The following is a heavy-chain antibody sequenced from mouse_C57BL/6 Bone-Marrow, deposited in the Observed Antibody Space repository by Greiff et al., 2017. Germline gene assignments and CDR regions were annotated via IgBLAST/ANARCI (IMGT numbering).Heavy chain of an antibody. J-gene: IGHJ4*01. CDR1: GYTFTSYW. CDR2: IDPSDSYT. Sequence: QVQLQQPGAELVMPGASVKLSCKASGYTFTSYWMHWVKQRPGQGLEWIGEIDPSDSYTNYNQKFKGKSTLTVDKSSSTAHMQLSSLTSEDSACYYCARSVVAKGYAMDYWGQGTSVTVSS. CDR3: ARSVVAKGYAMDY. D-gene: IGHD1-1*01. V-gene: IGHV1-69*01.